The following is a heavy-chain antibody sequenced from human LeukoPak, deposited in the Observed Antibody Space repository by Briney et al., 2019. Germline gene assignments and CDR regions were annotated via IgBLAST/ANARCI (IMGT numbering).Heavy chain of an antibody. CDR2: IWYDGSNK. D-gene: IGHD2-2*01. Sequence: GRSLRLSCAASGFTFSSYGMHWVRQAPGKGLEWVAVIWYDGSNKYYADSVKGRFTISRDNSKNTLYLQMNSLRAEDTAVYYCAKDDLLCPIDWGQGTLVTVSP. CDR1: GFTFSSYG. V-gene: IGHV3-33*06. CDR3: AKDDLLCPID. J-gene: IGHJ4*02.